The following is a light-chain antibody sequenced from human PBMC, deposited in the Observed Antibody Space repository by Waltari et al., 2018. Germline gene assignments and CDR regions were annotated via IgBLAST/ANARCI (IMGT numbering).Light chain of an antibody. V-gene: IGKV4-1*01. CDR1: ESVLFSSRNKNH. Sequence: DIVMTQSPDSLAVSLGERATINCKSSESVLFSSRNKNHLAWYQQKPGHPPKLLLYWASTRESGVPDRFSGSGSGTDFTLTISSLQAEDVAICYCQQYYDSPLTFGGGTKVEIK. J-gene: IGKJ4*01. CDR2: WAS. CDR3: QQYYDSPLT.